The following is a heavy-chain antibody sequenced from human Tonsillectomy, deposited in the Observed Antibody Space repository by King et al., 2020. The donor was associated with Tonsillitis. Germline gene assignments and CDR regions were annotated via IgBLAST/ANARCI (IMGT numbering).Heavy chain of an antibody. CDR1: GFKFSDYG. Sequence: VQLVESGGGVVQPGRSLRLSCAASGFKFSDYGMHWVRQAPGKGLEWVAVISHDGSNKWYSDSVKGRFTISRDNSKNTLYLQMNSLRAEDTAVHYCSKSEYDFWIGYKYGMDVWGQGTTVTVSS. D-gene: IGHD3-3*01. CDR3: SKSEYDFWIGYKYGMDV. CDR2: ISHDGSNK. J-gene: IGHJ6*02. V-gene: IGHV3-30*18.